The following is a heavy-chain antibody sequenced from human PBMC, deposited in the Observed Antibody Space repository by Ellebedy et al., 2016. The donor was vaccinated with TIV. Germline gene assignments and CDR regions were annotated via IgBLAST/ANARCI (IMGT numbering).Heavy chain of an antibody. CDR2: IGSDGIGT. J-gene: IGHJ4*02. CDR1: GFTFSNYW. D-gene: IGHD3-22*01. V-gene: IGHV3-74*01. Sequence: GESLKISCAASGFTFSNYWMHRVRQVPGEGLVWVSRIGSDGIGTSYADSVKGRFTISRDNAKNTLFLQMDSLRAEDTAVYYCAREDYYYDSGGYYPDYWGQGTLVTVSS. CDR3: AREDYYYDSGGYYPDY.